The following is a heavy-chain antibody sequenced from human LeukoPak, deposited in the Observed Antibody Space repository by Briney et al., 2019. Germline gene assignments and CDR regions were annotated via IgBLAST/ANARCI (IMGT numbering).Heavy chain of an antibody. CDR3: AGAYSTLYYYYMDV. D-gene: IGHD6-13*01. Sequence: GGSLRLSCAASGFTFSNYTLNWVRQAPGKGLEWVSSISKSSTYIYYADAVKGRFTISRDNAKNSAYLQMNSLRAEDTAVYYCAGAYSTLYYYYMDVWGKGTTVTISS. CDR1: GFTFSNYT. V-gene: IGHV3-21*06. J-gene: IGHJ6*03. CDR2: ISKSSTYI.